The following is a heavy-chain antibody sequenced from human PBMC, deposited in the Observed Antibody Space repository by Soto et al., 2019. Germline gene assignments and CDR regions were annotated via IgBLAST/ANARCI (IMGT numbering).Heavy chain of an antibody. CDR3: ARGHSLTGSVLSYYSMDV. CDR1: GYTFTGYQ. Sequence: QVQLVQSGAEVKKLGASVKVSCKASGYTFTGYQMHWVRQAPGQGLEWVGWINPNTGDTNYTHRCQGWVTMTSNTSISTAYVVLTRLRSDDTAVYYCARGHSLTGSVLSYYSMDVWGQGTTVTVSS. J-gene: IGHJ6*02. CDR2: INPNTGDT. D-gene: IGHD3-9*01. V-gene: IGHV1-2*04.